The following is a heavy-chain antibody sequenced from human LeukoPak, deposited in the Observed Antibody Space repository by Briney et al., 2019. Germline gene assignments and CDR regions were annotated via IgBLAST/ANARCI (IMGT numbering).Heavy chain of an antibody. D-gene: IGHD1-26*01. CDR2: INHSGST. CDR3: ARGQGAEVDY. CDR1: GGSFSGYY. V-gene: IGHV4-34*01. Sequence: SETLSLTCAVYGGSFSGYYWSWIRQPPGKGLECIGEINHSGSTNYNPSLKSRVTISVDTSKNQFSLKLSSVTAADTAVYYCARGQGAEVDYWGQGTLVTVSS. J-gene: IGHJ4*02.